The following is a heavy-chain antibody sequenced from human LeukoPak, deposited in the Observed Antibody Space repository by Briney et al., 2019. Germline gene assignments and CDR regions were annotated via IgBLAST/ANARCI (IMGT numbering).Heavy chain of an antibody. CDR3: ARMLGYCSGGSCYGYAFDI. J-gene: IGHJ3*02. Sequence: ASVKVSCKASGYTFTSYDINWVRQATGQGLEWMGWMNPNSGNTDYAQKFQGRVTMTRNTSISTAYMELSSLRSEDTAVYYCARMLGYCSGGSCYGYAFDIWGQGTMVTVSS. D-gene: IGHD2-15*01. CDR2: MNPNSGNT. V-gene: IGHV1-8*01. CDR1: GYTFTSYD.